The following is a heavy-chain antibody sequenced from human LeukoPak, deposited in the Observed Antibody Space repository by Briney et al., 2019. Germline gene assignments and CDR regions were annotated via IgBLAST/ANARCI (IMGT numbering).Heavy chain of an antibody. Sequence: SQTLSLTCAISGDSVSSNSAAWNWIRQSPSRGLEWLGRTYYRSKWYNDYAVSVKSRITINPDTSKNQFSLQLNSVTPEDTAVYYCARGRADRRYCSSTSCWGSGIYYYYGMDVWGQGTTVTVSS. CDR2: TYYRSKWYN. V-gene: IGHV6-1*01. CDR3: ARGRADRRYCSSTSCWGSGIYYYYGMDV. J-gene: IGHJ6*02. CDR1: GDSVSSNSAA. D-gene: IGHD2-2*01.